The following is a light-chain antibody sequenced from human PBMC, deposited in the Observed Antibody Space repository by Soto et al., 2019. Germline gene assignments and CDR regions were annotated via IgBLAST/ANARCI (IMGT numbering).Light chain of an antibody. CDR1: QSVNSY. CDR2: DAS. J-gene: IGKJ4*01. Sequence: EIVLTQSPATLSLSPGERATLSCRASQSVNSYLAWYLQKPGQAPRLLIYDASNRATGIPARFSGSGSGTDFTLTISSLEPEDFAVYYCQQRSKWPPALTCGGGTKVEIK. CDR3: QQRSKWPPALT. V-gene: IGKV3-11*01.